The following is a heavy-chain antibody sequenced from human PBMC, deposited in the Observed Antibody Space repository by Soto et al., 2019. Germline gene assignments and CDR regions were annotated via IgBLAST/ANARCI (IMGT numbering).Heavy chain of an antibody. Sequence: PXETLSLTCIVSGGSISSDTYYWGWIRQPPGKGLEWIGSLFYSGSTSYNPSLKSRVTISVDTFKNQFSLKLTSVTAADTAVYYCAAQYHHKWCAPWGQGTLVTVSS. V-gene: IGHV4-39*01. D-gene: IGHD2-2*01. CDR3: AAQYHHKWCAP. CDR1: GGSISSDTYY. CDR2: LFYSGST. J-gene: IGHJ5*02.